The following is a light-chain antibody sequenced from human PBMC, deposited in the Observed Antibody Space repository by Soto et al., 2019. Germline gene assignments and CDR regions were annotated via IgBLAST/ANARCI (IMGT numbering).Light chain of an antibody. V-gene: IGLV2-14*01. CDR1: SSDVGGYNY. J-gene: IGLJ1*01. CDR3: GSYTSSSTYV. CDR2: EVS. Sequence: QSALTQPASVSGSPGQSITISCTGTSSDVGGYNYVSWYQQHPGKAPKLMIYEVSNRPSGVSNRFSGSKSGNTASLTISELQAEDEADYYCGSYTSSSTYVFGTGTKLTVL.